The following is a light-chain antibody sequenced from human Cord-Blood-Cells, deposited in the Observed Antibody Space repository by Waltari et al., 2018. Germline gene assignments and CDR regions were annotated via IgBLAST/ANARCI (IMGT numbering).Light chain of an antibody. J-gene: IGKJ1*01. CDR1: QSVSSY. Sequence: IAVTQSPATLTFSTGERATLSCTASQSVSSYLAWDQQKPGQAPRLLIYDASNRATGIPARFSGSGSGTDFTLTISSLEPEDFAVYYCQQRSNWPWTFGQGTKVEIK. CDR2: DAS. V-gene: IGKV3-11*01. CDR3: QQRSNWPWT.